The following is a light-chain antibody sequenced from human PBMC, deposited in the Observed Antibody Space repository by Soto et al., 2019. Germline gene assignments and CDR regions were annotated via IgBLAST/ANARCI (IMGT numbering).Light chain of an antibody. Sequence: IQLTQSPSSLSASVGDRVTITCRASQGISSYLAWYQQTPGKAPKLLIYAASTLQSGVPSRFIGGGSGTEFTVTISSLQSEDFAIYYCQQYDIWPPYTFGQGTKVDI. V-gene: IGKV1-9*01. CDR3: QQYDIWPPYT. CDR1: QGISSY. CDR2: AAS. J-gene: IGKJ2*01.